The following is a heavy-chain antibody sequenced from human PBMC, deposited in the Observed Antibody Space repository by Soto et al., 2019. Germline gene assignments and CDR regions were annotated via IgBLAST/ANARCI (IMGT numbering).Heavy chain of an antibody. CDR3: ARDLVGATYYYYGMDV. V-gene: IGHV4-31*03. CDR2: IYYSGST. D-gene: IGHD1-26*01. Sequence: QVQLQESGPGLVKPSQTLSLTCTVSGGSISSGGYYWSWIRQHPGKGLEWIGYIYYSGSTYYNPSLKSRVTISVDTSKNQFSLKLSSVTAADTAVYYCARDLVGATYYYYGMDVWGQGTTVTVSS. CDR1: GGSISSGGYY. J-gene: IGHJ6*02.